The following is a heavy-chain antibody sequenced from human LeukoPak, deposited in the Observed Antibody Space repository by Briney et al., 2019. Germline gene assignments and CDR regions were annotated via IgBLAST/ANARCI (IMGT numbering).Heavy chain of an antibody. CDR1: GGSVTSSSYY. Sequence: SETLSLTCTVSGGSVTSSSYYWGWIRQPPGKGLEWIGSISYSGNTHYNPSLKSRVTISVDTSKNQFSLKLSSVTAADTAVYYCARHIGQQLAYRWFDPWGQGTLVTVSS. CDR3: ARHIGQQLAYRWFDP. D-gene: IGHD6-13*01. J-gene: IGHJ5*02. V-gene: IGHV4-39*01. CDR2: ISYSGNT.